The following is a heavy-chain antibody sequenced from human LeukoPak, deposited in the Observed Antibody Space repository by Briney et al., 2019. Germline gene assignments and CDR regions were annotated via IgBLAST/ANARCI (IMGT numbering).Heavy chain of an antibody. D-gene: IGHD2-15*01. CDR2: INPNSGGT. J-gene: IGHJ4*02. CDR1: GYTFTGYY. CDR3: ARDEAEIVVVVAANAFDY. V-gene: IGHV1-2*02. Sequence: ASVKVSCKASGYTFTGYYMHWVRQAPGQGLEWMGWINPNSGGTNYAQKFQGRVTMTRDTSISTAYMELSGLRSDDTAVYYCARDEAEIVVVVAANAFDYWGQGTLVTVSS.